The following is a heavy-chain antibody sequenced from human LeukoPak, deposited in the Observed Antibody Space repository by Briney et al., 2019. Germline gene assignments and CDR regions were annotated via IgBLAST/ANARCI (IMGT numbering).Heavy chain of an antibody. V-gene: IGHV3-30*04. CDR1: GFTFSSYA. CDR3: ARGFPLISAPYFDY. D-gene: IGHD6-13*01. CDR2: ISYDGSNK. J-gene: IGHJ4*02. Sequence: GGSLRLSCAASGFTFSSYAMHWVRQAPGKGLEWVAVISYDGSNKYYADSVKGRFTISRDNSKNTLCLQMNSLRAEDTAVYYCARGFPLISAPYFDYWGQGTLVTVSS.